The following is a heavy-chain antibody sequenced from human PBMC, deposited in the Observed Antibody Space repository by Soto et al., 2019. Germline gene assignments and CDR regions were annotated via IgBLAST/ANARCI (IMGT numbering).Heavy chain of an antibody. J-gene: IGHJ4*02. CDR2: INAGNGNT. V-gene: IGHV1-3*01. CDR1: GYTFTSYA. CDR3: ATLYLYCSGGSCQRPFDY. Sequence: GASVKVSCKASGYTFTSYAMHWVRQAPGQRLEWMGWINAGNGNTKYSQKFQGRVTITRDTSASTAYMELSSLRSEDTAVYYCATLYLYCSGGSCQRPFDYWGQGTLVTVSS. D-gene: IGHD2-15*01.